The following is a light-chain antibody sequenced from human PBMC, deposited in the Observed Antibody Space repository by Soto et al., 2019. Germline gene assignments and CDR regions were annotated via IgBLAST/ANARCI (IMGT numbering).Light chain of an antibody. J-gene: IGKJ4*01. CDR2: GAS. CDR3: QQYGSSPPVT. Sequence: GERATLSCRASQSVSSSYLAWYQQKPGQAPRLLIYGASSRATGIPDRFSGSGSGTDFTLTISRLEPEDFAVYYCQQYGSSPPVTFGGGTKV. V-gene: IGKV3-20*01. CDR1: QSVSSSY.